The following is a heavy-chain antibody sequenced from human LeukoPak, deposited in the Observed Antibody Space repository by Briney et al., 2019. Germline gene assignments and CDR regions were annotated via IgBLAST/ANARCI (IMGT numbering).Heavy chain of an antibody. CDR3: AKHHSFDI. J-gene: IGHJ3*02. CDR2: VNHSGST. V-gene: IGHV4-59*08. CDR1: GGSISDIY. Sequence: PSETLSLTCTVSGGSISDIYWSWLRQFPGKGLEWIGYVNHSGSTKYNRSLKSRVTLSVDTSKNHLSLNLSSVTAADTAVYYCAKHHSFDIWGQGTLVTVSS.